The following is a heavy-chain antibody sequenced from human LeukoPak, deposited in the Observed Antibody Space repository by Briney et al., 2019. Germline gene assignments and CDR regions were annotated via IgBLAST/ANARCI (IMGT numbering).Heavy chain of an antibody. CDR3: ARTWNSGGWYVTFDY. D-gene: IGHD2-15*01. CDR1: GFTFSSYW. V-gene: IGHV3-7*01. CDR2: IKQDGSDK. Sequence: GGALRLSCAASGFTFSSYWMSWVRQALGKGLGWVANIKQDGSDKYYVDSVKGRFTISRDNAENSLYLQLNSLGVEDTAVYYCARTWNSGGWYVTFDYWGQGTLVTVSS. J-gene: IGHJ4*02.